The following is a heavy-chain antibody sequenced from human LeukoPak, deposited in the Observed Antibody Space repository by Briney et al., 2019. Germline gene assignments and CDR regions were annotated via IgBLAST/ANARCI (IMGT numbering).Heavy chain of an antibody. CDR1: GFSFSSYE. Sequence: GGSLRLSCAASGFSFSSYELAWVRQAPGTGLEWVAYISNSGSAIKYGDAAKGRFTISRDNSKNSVYLQMNSLGADDTALYYCAGGPQYGGSFAFWGQGALVTVSS. D-gene: IGHD1-26*01. CDR2: ISNSGSAI. CDR3: AGGPQYGGSFAF. J-gene: IGHJ4*02. V-gene: IGHV3-48*03.